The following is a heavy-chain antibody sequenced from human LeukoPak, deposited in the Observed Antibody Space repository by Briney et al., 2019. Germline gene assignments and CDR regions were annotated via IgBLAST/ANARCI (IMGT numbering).Heavy chain of an antibody. Sequence: GGSLRLSCAASGFTFSTYAMHWVRQAPGKGLEWVAVISYDGSNKYYADSVKGRFTISRDNSKNTLYLQMNSLRAEDTAVYYCARDSNAAPRGCPDYWGQGTLVTVSS. V-gene: IGHV3-30-3*01. CDR2: ISYDGSNK. CDR1: GFTFSTYA. CDR3: ARDSNAAPRGCPDY. J-gene: IGHJ4*02. D-gene: IGHD2-15*01.